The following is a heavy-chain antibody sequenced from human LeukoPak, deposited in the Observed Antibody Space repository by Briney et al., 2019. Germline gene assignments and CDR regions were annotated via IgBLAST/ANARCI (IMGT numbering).Heavy chain of an antibody. J-gene: IGHJ4*02. CDR2: TYYSGST. D-gene: IGHD4-23*01. CDR1: GGSISSGDYY. Sequence: MPSETLSLTCTVSGGSISSGDYYWSWIRQPPGKGLEWIGYTYYSGSTYYNPSLKSRVTISVDTSKNQFSLKLSSVTAADTAVYYCARVDYGGSHFDYWGQGTLVTVSS. CDR3: ARVDYGGSHFDY. V-gene: IGHV4-30-4*02.